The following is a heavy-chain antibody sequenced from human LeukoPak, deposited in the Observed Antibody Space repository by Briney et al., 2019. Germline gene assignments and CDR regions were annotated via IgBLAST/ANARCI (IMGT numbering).Heavy chain of an antibody. CDR3: ARDWDY. CDR2: MNTTGYT. Sequence: SQTLSFTCTVLSDYMKIGSYYWSWIRQPPGKGLEWIGHMNTTGYTKYNPSLKSRVTISVDTSNNQFSLRLSSVTAADTAVYYCARDWDYWGQRTLVTVS. J-gene: IGHJ4*02. V-gene: IGHV4-61*09. CDR1: SDYMKIGSYY.